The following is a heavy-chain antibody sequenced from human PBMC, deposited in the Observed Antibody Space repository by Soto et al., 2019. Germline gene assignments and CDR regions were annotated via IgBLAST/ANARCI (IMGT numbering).Heavy chain of an antibody. D-gene: IGHD3-10*01. CDR3: AREKGSWSLGLYSSYHSMDV. J-gene: IGHJ6*02. CDR1: GFMFSDHY. V-gene: IGHV3-11*01. Sequence: PGGSLRLSCAASGFMFSDHYMTWIRQAPGKGLERVSYISNSGHIINSADSARGRFTISRDNAKNSPYLEMNSLISEDTAVYYCAREKGSWSLGLYSSYHSMDVWGPGTTVTVS. CDR2: ISNSGHII.